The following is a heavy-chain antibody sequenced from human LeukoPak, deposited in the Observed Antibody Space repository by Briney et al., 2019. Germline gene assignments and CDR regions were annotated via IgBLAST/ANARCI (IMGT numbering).Heavy chain of an antibody. CDR2: LRDSGDRA. CDR3: AKWLGSGGLYYHYYHMDV. V-gene: IGHV3-23*01. D-gene: IGHD3-10*01. Sequence: GGSLRLSCAASGFTFSNYAMSWARQAPGKGLEWVSALRDSGDRAYYADSVKGRFTISRDNSKNTLYLQMNSLTAEDTAIYYCAKWLGSGGLYYHYYHMDVWGKGTTVTVSS. J-gene: IGHJ6*03. CDR1: GFTFSNYA.